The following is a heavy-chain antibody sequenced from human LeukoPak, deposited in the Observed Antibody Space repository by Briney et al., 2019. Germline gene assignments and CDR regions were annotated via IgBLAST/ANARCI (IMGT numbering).Heavy chain of an antibody. CDR3: ARVGVAADAAFFDY. J-gene: IGHJ4*02. Sequence: GSLRLSCAASGFTFSTYWMHWVRQAPEKGLVWVSRINSDGSITSYADSVKGRFTISRDNAKNILYLQMNSLRAEDTAVYYCARVGVAADAAFFDYWGQGTLVTVSA. CDR1: GFTFSTYW. CDR2: INSDGSIT. V-gene: IGHV3-74*01. D-gene: IGHD3-3*01.